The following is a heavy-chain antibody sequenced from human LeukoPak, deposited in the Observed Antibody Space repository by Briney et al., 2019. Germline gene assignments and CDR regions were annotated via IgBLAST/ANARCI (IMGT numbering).Heavy chain of an antibody. CDR1: GGSISSYY. Sequence: SETLSLTCNVSGGSISSYYWNWIRQPPGKGLEWIGYIFYSGVTKYNPSLKSRVTMSVDTSKNQFSLKLNSVTAADTAVYYCARNRYYYGSGNYGVPNWFDPWGQGTLVTVSS. CDR2: IFYSGVT. V-gene: IGHV4-59*08. D-gene: IGHD3-10*01. CDR3: ARNRYYYGSGNYGVPNWFDP. J-gene: IGHJ5*02.